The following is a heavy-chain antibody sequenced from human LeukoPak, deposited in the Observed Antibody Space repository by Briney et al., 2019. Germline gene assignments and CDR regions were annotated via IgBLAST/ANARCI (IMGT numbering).Heavy chain of an antibody. V-gene: IGHV3-21*06. CDR2: TSSSSSYK. CDR3: ARGGDDSSGYYPYYFDY. D-gene: IGHD3-22*01. Sequence: GGSLRLSCAVSGFTFGSHSMNWVRQAPGKGLEWVSSTSSSSSYKYYADSVKGRFTISRDNAKNSLYLQMNSLRAEDTAVYYCARGGDDSSGYYPYYFDYWGQGTLVTVSS. CDR1: GFTFGSHS. J-gene: IGHJ4*02.